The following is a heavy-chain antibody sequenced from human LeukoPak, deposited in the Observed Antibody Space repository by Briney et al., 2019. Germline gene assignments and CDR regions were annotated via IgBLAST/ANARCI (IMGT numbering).Heavy chain of an antibody. J-gene: IGHJ4*02. CDR1: GFTFSNYG. D-gene: IGHD3-22*01. V-gene: IGHV3-30*02. CDR2: IRYDGNNK. Sequence: GGSLRLSCGASGFTFSNYGMLWVRQAPGKGLDWVAFIRYDGNNKLYADSVKGRFTNSRDNAKTSLFLQMNSLSAEDTAVYYCARDSGSSAYFHWGQGTLVTVSS. CDR3: ARDSGSSAYFH.